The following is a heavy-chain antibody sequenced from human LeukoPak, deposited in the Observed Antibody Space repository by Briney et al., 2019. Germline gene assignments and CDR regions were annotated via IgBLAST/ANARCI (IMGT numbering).Heavy chain of an antibody. CDR1: GFTFSDYY. D-gene: IGHD5-18*01. CDR2: IYSDGST. Sequence: PGGSLRLSCAASGFTFSDYYMSWIRQAPGKGLEWVSVIYSDGSTYYADSVQGRFTISRDNSKNTLYLQMNSLSAEDTALYYCARGGKSGYSYGYSDYWGQGTVVTVSS. CDR3: ARGGKSGYSYGYSDY. J-gene: IGHJ4*02. V-gene: IGHV3-53*01.